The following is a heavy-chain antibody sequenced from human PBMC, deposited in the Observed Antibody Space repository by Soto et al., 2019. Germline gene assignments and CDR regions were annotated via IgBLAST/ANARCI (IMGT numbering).Heavy chain of an antibody. CDR3: AREIRTVTTHWFDP. CDR1: RYSASSNVAA. J-gene: IGHJ5*02. Sequence: SQTLSLTWPIWRYSASSNVAACHWIRQSPATGLEWVGRTYSRSKWDNDYAVSVKSRIRINPDTSKNQFYLRLNSVTPEDTAVYSCAREIRTVTTHWFDPWGHGTLVTVSA. CDR2: TYSRSKWDN. V-gene: IGHV6-1*01.